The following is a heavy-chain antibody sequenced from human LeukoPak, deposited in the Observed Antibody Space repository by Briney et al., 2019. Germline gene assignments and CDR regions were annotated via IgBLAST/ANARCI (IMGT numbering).Heavy chain of an antibody. Sequence: KSGGSLRLSCAASRFTFSSYSMNWVRQAPGKGLEWVSSISSSSSYIYYADSVKGRFTISRDNAKNSLYLQMNSLRAEDTAVYYCARDDGYCSSTSCYQLGDMDVWGKGTTVTISS. CDR1: RFTFSSYS. CDR3: ARDDGYCSSTSCYQLGDMDV. D-gene: IGHD2-2*03. J-gene: IGHJ6*03. V-gene: IGHV3-21*01. CDR2: ISSSSSYI.